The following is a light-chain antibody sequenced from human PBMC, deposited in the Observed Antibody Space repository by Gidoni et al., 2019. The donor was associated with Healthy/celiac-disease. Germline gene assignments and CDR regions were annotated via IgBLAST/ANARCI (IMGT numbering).Light chain of an antibody. V-gene: IGKV3D-15*03. CDR3: QQYNNWPLYT. Sequence: EIVMTQSPATLSVSPGERATLSCRASQSVSSNLAWYQQKPGQAPRRLIYGASIRATGIPARFSGSGSGTEFTLTISILQSEDFAVYYCQQYNNWPLYTFGQGTKLEIK. CDR2: GAS. CDR1: QSVSSN. J-gene: IGKJ2*01.